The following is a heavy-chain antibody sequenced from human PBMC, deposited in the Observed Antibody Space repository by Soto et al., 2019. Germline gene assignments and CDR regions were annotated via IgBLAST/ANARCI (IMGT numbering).Heavy chain of an antibody. CDR1: GYTFTSYD. J-gene: IGHJ6*03. D-gene: IGHD2-2*01. Sequence: ASVKVSCKASGYTFTSYDINWVRQATGQGLEWMGWMNPNSGNTGYAQKFQGRVTMTRNTSISTAYMELSSLRSEDTAVYYCARGSSTSCYAICLYYYYYMDVWGKGTTVTVSS. CDR3: ARGSSTSCYAICLYYYYYMDV. V-gene: IGHV1-8*01. CDR2: MNPNSGNT.